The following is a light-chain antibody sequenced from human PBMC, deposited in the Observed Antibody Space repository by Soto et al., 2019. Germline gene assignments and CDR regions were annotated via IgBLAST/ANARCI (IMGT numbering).Light chain of an antibody. CDR3: QQAYSTPFT. J-gene: IGKJ3*01. CDR1: ETISRY. CDR2: AAS. V-gene: IGKV1-39*01. Sequence: DIQMTQSPSSLSASVGDRVTITCRASETISRYLNWYQQKPGKAPKLLIYAASSLQSGVPSRFSGSGSGTDYTLTISSLQPEDFATYYCQQAYSTPFTFGPGTKVDIK.